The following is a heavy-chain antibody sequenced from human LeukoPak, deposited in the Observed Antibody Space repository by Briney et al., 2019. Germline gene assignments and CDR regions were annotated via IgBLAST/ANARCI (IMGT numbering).Heavy chain of an antibody. CDR2: IYHTGST. D-gene: IGHD6-13*01. CDR3: AREEVGAAADIDY. Sequence: SETLSLTCDVYGASFTGFHWGWIRQPPGKGLEWIGSIYHTGSTFYNPSLKSRVTMSVDMSKNQFSLKLTSVTAADTAVYYCAREEVGAAADIDYWGQGTLVTVSS. J-gene: IGHJ4*02. CDR1: GASFTGFH. V-gene: IGHV4-38-2*02.